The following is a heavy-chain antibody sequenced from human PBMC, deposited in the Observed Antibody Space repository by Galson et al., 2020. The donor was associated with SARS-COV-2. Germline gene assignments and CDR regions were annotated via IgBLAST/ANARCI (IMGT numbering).Heavy chain of an antibody. D-gene: IGHD4-17*01. CDR3: ARLHYGEYAPEAFDN. CDR2: ISHSGGT. J-gene: IGHJ3*02. V-gene: IGHV4-30-2*01. Sequence: SETLSLTCAVSGTSISSGSYSWNWIRQPPGKGLEWIGYISHSGGTYYNPSLKSRVTISGDRSKNQFSLRLSSVTAADTAVYYCARLHYGEYAPEAFDNWGTGTRFTVAS. CDR1: GTSISSGSYS.